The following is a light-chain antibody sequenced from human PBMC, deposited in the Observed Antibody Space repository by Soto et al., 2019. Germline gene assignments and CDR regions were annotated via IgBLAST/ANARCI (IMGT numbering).Light chain of an antibody. Sequence: QSVVTQPPSVSGSPGQSVSISCAGTSSDVSTCNGVSWYQRTPGTGPKPIIYEVKNRPSGVPDRFSGSKSRTTASLTISGLHAEDDAEYYCSLYKTYSTDVFGTVTKGTV. V-gene: IGLV2-18*01. CDR3: SLYKTYSTDV. CDR2: EVK. CDR1: SSDVSTCNG. J-gene: IGLJ1*01.